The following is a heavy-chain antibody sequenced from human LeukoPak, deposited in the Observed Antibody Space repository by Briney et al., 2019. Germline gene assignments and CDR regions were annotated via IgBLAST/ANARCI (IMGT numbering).Heavy chain of an antibody. Sequence: SGGSLRLSCAASGFTFSNAWMSWVRQAPGKGLEWIGRTKSKTDGGTTDYAAPVKGRFTISRDDSTDTLYLQLNSLKTEDTAIYYCTTDPRNGYYFDYWGQGTLVTVSS. D-gene: IGHD1-1*01. V-gene: IGHV3-15*01. CDR1: GFTFSNAW. CDR3: TTDPRNGYYFDY. J-gene: IGHJ4*02. CDR2: TKSKTDGGTT.